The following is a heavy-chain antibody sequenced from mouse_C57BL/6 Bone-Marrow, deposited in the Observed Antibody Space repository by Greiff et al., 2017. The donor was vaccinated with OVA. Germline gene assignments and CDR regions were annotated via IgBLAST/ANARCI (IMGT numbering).Heavy chain of an antibody. CDR2: IYPGSGNT. Sequence: QVQLQQSGAELVRPGASVKLSCKASGYTFTDYYINWVKQRPGQGLEWIARIYPGSGNTYYNEKFKGKATLTAEKSSSTAYMQLSSLTSEDSAVYFCARWTAQATPNYAMDYWGQGTSVTVSS. V-gene: IGHV1-76*01. D-gene: IGHD3-2*02. CDR3: ARWTAQATPNYAMDY. CDR1: GYTFTDYY. J-gene: IGHJ4*01.